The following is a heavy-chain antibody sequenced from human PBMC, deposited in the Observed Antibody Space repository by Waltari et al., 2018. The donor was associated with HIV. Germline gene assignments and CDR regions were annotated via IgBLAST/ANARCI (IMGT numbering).Heavy chain of an antibody. Sequence: QLQLQESGQGLVKPSETLSLTCTVSGGSISSSSYYWCWTRQRPGKGLEWIGSIYYSGSTYYTPSLKSRVTISVDTSKNQFSLKLSSVTAADTAVYYCARDRDIVVVPAAIYYYYGMDVWGQGTTVTVSS. D-gene: IGHD2-2*02. CDR2: IYYSGST. J-gene: IGHJ6*02. CDR1: GGSISSSSYY. CDR3: ARDRDIVVVPAAIYYYYGMDV. V-gene: IGHV4-39*07.